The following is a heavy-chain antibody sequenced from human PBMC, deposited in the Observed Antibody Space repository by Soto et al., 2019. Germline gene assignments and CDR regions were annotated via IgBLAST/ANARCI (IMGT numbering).Heavy chain of an antibody. Sequence: SENGPCNAYGGTLSGYAISWVRQAPAQGLEWMGWIIPIFVTANYAQKFQGRVTMTADKSTITAYMELSRLRSEDTAVYYCARERPIWGFSDGMDVWCQGTTVTVSS. CDR1: GGTLSGYA. J-gene: IGHJ6*02. CDR3: ARERPIWGFSDGMDV. D-gene: IGHD7-27*01. V-gene: IGHV1-69*06. CDR2: IIPIFVTA.